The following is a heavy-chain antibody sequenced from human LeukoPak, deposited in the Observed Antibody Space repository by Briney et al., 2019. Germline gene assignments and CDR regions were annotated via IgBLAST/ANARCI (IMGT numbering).Heavy chain of an antibody. CDR3: AKDPLLWFGELDPFDL. CDR1: GFTFSSYS. D-gene: IGHD3-10*01. J-gene: IGHJ2*01. CDR2: ISSSSSYI. V-gene: IGHV3-21*04. Sequence: GGSLRLSCAASGFTFSSYSMNWVRQAPGKGLEWVSSISSSSSYIYYADSVKGRFTISRDNSKNTLYLQMNSLRAEDTAVYYCAKDPLLWFGELDPFDLWGRGTLVTVSS.